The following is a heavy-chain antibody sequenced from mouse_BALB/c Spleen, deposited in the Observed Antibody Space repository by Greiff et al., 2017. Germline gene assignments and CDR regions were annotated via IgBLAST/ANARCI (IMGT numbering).Heavy chain of an antibody. CDR1: GFSLTSYG. J-gene: IGHJ3*01. V-gene: IGHV2-2*02. CDR3: ARTSPSYYGNPWFAY. Sequence: QVQLQQSGPGLVQPSQSLSITCTVSGFSLTSYGVHWVRQSPGKGLEWLGVIWSGGSTDYNAAFISRLSISKDNSKSQVFFKMNSLQANDTAIYYCARTSPSYYGNPWFAYWGQGTLVTVSA. CDR2: IWSGGST. D-gene: IGHD2-10*01.